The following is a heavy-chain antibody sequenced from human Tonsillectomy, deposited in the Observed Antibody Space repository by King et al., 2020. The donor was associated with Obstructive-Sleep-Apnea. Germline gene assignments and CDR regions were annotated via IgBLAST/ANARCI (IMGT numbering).Heavy chain of an antibody. D-gene: IGHD6-19*01. J-gene: IGHJ1*01. V-gene: IGHV3-64D*06. Sequence: VQLVESGGGLVQPGGSLRLSCSASGFTFSSYAMHWVRQATGKGLEYVSAISSNVGCTYYADSVKGRFTISRDNSKNTLYLQMSSLIAEDTAVYYCVKFNGWSVIKRAEYFQHWGQGTLVTVSS. CDR1: GFTFSSYA. CDR3: VKFNGWSVIKRAEYFQH. CDR2: ISSNVGCT.